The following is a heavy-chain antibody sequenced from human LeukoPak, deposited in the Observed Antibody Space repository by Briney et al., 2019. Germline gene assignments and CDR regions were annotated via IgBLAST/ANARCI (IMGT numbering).Heavy chain of an antibody. V-gene: IGHV1-69*04. CDR1: GGTFNNCI. CDR2: IILILDIA. Sequence: GSSVKVSCKTSGGTFNNCIISWVRQAPGQGLEWVGTIILILDIANYAQKFQGRVAITADTSTSTAYMELSDLGSEDTAVYFCAREPEGLTTESHWGQGTLVTVSS. D-gene: IGHD1-14*01. CDR3: AREPEGLTTESH. J-gene: IGHJ4*02.